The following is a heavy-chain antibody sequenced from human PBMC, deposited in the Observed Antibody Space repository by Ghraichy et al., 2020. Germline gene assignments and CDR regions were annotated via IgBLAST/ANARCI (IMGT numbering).Heavy chain of an antibody. CDR1: GGSISSYY. D-gene: IGHD4-17*01. J-gene: IGHJ4*02. CDR3: ARGGQSESYGDSDYFDY. V-gene: IGHV4-59*01. Sequence: SETLSLTCTVSGGSISSYYWSWIRQPPGKGLEWIGYIYYSGSTNYNPSLKSRVTISVDTSKNQFSLKLSSVTAADTAVYYCARGGQSESYGDSDYFDYWGQGTLVTVSS. CDR2: IYYSGST.